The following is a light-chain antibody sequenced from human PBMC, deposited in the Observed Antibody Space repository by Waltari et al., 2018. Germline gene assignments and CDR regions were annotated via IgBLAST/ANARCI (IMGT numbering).Light chain of an antibody. J-gene: IGLJ3*02. Sequence: QSVLTQPPSVSGAPGQRVTIPCTGSSSNIGAGYDLHWYQQLPGTAPKLLIYGNSNRPSGVPDRFSGSKSGTSASLAITGLQAEDEADYYCQSYDSSLSAWVFGGGTKLTVL. CDR1: SSNIGAGYD. CDR3: QSYDSSLSAWV. CDR2: GNS. V-gene: IGLV1-40*01.